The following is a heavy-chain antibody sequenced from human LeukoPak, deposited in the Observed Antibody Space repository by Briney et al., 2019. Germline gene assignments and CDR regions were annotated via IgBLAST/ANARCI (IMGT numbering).Heavy chain of an antibody. CDR1: GFPFSSYA. CDR3: FRDSPLGPSGWAV. Sequence: PGGSLRLSCSASGFPFSSYAMHWVRQAPGKGLEYVSAISDSGGSTYYADSVKGRFTISRDNSKNTLYLQMSSLRAEDTAVYFLFRDSPLGPSGWAVWGKGTPVTVS. D-gene: IGHD2-21*01. CDR2: ISDSGGST. J-gene: IGHJ6*03. V-gene: IGHV3-64D*09.